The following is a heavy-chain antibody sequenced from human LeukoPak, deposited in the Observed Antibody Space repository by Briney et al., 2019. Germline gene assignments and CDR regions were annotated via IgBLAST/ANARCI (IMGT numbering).Heavy chain of an antibody. CDR1: GITLSNYG. V-gene: IGHV3-23*01. D-gene: IGHD3/OR15-3a*01. CDR3: AKRGVVIRVILVGFHKEAYYFES. CDR2: ISDSGGNT. Sequence: GGSLRLSCAVSGITLSNYGMSWVRQAPGKGLEWVAGISDSGGNTKYADSEKGRFTISRDNPKNTLYLQMNSLRAEDTTVYFCAKRGVVIRVILVGFHKEAYYFESWGQGALVTVSS. J-gene: IGHJ4*02.